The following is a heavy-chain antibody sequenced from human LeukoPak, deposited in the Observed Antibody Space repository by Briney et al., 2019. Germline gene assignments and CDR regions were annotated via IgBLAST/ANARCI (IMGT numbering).Heavy chain of an antibody. CDR2: INHSGST. CDR1: GGSFSGYY. Sequence: PSETLSLTCAVYGGSFSGYYWSWIRQPPGKGLEWIGEINHSGSTNYNPSLKSRVTISVDTSKNQFSLKLSSVTAADTAVYYCAREGDYDYVWGSYRRSPFDYWGQGTLVTVSS. V-gene: IGHV4-34*01. J-gene: IGHJ4*02. CDR3: AREGDYDYVWGSYRRSPFDY. D-gene: IGHD3-16*02.